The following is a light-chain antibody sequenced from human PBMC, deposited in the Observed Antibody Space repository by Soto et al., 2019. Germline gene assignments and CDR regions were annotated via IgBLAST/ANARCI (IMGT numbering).Light chain of an antibody. CDR1: QSVNSN. Sequence: EIVMTQSPATLSVSPGERATLSCRASQSVNSNLAWYQQKPGQAPRLLIYGASTRATGTPARFSGSGSGTEFTVTISSLQSEDFAVYYCQQYNNWPLTFGGGTKVEIK. CDR3: QQYNNWPLT. J-gene: IGKJ4*01. CDR2: GAS. V-gene: IGKV3-15*01.